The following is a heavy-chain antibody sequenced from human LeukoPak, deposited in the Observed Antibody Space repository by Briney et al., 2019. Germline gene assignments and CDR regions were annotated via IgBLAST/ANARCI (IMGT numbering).Heavy chain of an antibody. CDR2: IYSSGST. V-gene: IGHV3-53*01. CDR3: AKDSPVATR. D-gene: IGHD1-26*01. J-gene: IGHJ4*02. CDR1: GFTVSSNY. Sequence: PGGSLRLSCAASGFTVSSNYMSWVRQAPGKGLEWVSVIYSSGSTYYADSVKGRFTISRDDSKNTLYLQMNSLRVEDTAVYYCAKDSPVATRWGQGTLVTVSS.